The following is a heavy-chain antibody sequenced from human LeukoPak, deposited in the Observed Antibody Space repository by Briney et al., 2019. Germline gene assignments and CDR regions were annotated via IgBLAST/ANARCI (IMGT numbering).Heavy chain of an antibody. Sequence: AGGSLRLSCAASGFTFGSYEMNWVRQAPGKGLEWVSYISSSGSTIYYADSVKGRFTISRDNAKNSLYLQMNSLRAEDTAVYYCARDRIAAAGDYWGQGTLVTVSS. CDR3: ARDRIAAAGDY. CDR1: GFTFGSYE. V-gene: IGHV3-48*03. CDR2: ISSSGSTI. D-gene: IGHD6-13*01. J-gene: IGHJ4*02.